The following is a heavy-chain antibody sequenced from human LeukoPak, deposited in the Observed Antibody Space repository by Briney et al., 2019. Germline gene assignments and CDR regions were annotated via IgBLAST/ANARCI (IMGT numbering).Heavy chain of an antibody. CDR1: GFTFNTYG. D-gene: IGHD6-19*01. Sequence: GGSLRLSCLASGFTFNTYGMNWVRRAPGKGLEWVSFLRYDGRNQYYADSVKGRFTISRDNPRNTLYLQMNSLRPEDTAVYYCAKDPVAGAPSYYFDNWGQGTLVTVSS. V-gene: IGHV3-30*02. CDR2: LRYDGRNQ. J-gene: IGHJ4*02. CDR3: AKDPVAGAPSYYFDN.